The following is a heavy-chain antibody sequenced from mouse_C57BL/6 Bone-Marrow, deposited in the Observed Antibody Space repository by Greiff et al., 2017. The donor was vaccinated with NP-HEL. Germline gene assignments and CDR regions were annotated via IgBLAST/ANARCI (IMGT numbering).Heavy chain of an antibody. J-gene: IGHJ1*03. CDR3: ARKIRNWYFDV. CDR2: IYPGDGDT. Sequence: QVQLQQSGAELVKPGASVKISCKASGYAFSSYWMNWVKQRPGKGLEWIGQIYPGDGDTNYNGKFKGKATLTADKSSSTAYMQLSSLTAEDSAVYFCARKIRNWYFDVWGTGTTVTVSS. V-gene: IGHV1-80*01. CDR1: GYAFSSYW.